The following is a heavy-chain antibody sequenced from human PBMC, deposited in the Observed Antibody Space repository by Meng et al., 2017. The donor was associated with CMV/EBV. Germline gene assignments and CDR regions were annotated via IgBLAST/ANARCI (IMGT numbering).Heavy chain of an antibody. D-gene: IGHD3-9*01. J-gene: IGHJ4*02. CDR1: GFTFSNAW. V-gene: IGHV3-15*01. CDR3: TTNVLRYFDWLPPDY. Sequence: GESLKISCAASGFTFSNAWMSWVRQAPGKGLEWVGRIKSKTDGGTTDYAAPVKDRCSISRDDSKNTLYLQMNSLKTEDTAVYYCTTNVLRYFDWLPPDYWGQGTLVTVSS. CDR2: IKSKTDGGTT.